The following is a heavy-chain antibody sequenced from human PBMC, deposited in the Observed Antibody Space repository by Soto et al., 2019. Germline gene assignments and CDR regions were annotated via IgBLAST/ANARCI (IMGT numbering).Heavy chain of an antibody. J-gene: IGHJ4*02. D-gene: IGHD4-17*01. CDR2: IRSKVNNYAT. Sequence: EVQLVESGGGLVQPGGSLTLSCAASGFTLSDSAIHWVRQASGKGLEWVGRIRSKVNNYATEYAASMKGRFIISRDDSKETASLQMNSLKAEDTAVYYCAKWAASDDQGDYPVVDYWGLGTLVVVSS. CDR3: AKWAASDDQGDYPVVDY. CDR1: GFTLSDSA. V-gene: IGHV3-73*01.